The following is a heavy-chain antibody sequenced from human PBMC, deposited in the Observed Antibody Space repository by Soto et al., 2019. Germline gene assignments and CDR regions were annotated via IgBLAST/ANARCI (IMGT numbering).Heavy chain of an antibody. CDR1: GFTFRRDW. J-gene: IGHJ4*02. Sequence: EEQLVESGGGLVQPGGSPRLSCAISGFTFRRDWMNWVRQAPGKGLEWVAHVNQDGTQKYYVDSVKGRFTIFRDNAKNSLFLQMDSLRVEDTALYYCSGGVGDAVWGQGTLVTVSS. CDR3: SGGVGDAV. V-gene: IGHV3-7*04. D-gene: IGHD1-26*01. CDR2: VNQDGTQK.